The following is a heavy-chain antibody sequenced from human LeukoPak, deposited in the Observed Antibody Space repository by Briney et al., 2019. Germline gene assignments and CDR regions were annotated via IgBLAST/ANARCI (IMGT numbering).Heavy chain of an antibody. D-gene: IGHD2-8*02. CDR1: GGSFSGYY. Sequence: PSETLSLTCAVYGGSFSGYYWSWIRQPPGKGLEWIGEINHSGSTNYNPSLKSRVTISVDTSKNQFSLKLSSVTAADTAVYYCAITGPTPGTFDYWGQGTLVTVSS. V-gene: IGHV4-34*01. CDR2: INHSGST. CDR3: AITGPTPGTFDY. J-gene: IGHJ4*02.